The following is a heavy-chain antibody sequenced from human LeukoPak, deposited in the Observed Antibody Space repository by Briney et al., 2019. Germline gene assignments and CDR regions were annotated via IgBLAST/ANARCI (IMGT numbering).Heavy chain of an antibody. Sequence: PGGSLRLSCAASGFTFSSYNMNWVRQAPGKGLEWVSYISSSSNSIYYADSVKGRFTISRDNAKNSLYLQMHGLRAEDTAVYYCAKSGYNRFDYWGQGTLVTVSS. CDR2: ISSSSNSI. CDR1: GFTFSSYN. D-gene: IGHD5-24*01. J-gene: IGHJ4*02. V-gene: IGHV3-48*01. CDR3: AKSGYNRFDY.